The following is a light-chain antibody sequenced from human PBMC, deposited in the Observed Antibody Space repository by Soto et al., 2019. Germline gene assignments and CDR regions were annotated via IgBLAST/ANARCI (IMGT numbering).Light chain of an antibody. J-gene: IGKJ4*01. CDR2: AAS. Sequence: DIEMTQSPSSLSASVGDSVTITCRASQSISNFLTWYRKSPGRAPELLIYAASTLQSGVPSRFSGSGSGTDFTRTIRSLQTVDVATYWGYQTFTPPLTLGGGTKVEI. CDR1: QSISNF. V-gene: IGKV1-39*01. CDR3: YQTFTPPLT.